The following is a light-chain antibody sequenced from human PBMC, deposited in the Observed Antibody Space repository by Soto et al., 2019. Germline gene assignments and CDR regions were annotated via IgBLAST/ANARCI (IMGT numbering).Light chain of an antibody. CDR2: EVR. CDR1: SIDFVSYNR. V-gene: IGLV2-18*01. CDR3: SLYTSDNTYG. Sequence: QSVLTQLPSVAGSPGQSVTISCNGTSIDFVSYNRVSWYQQSPGSAPKLLIYEVRNRPSGVPDRFSGSKSGNTASLTISGLQTADEANYFCSLYTSDNTYGFGAGTKSPS. J-gene: IGLJ1*01.